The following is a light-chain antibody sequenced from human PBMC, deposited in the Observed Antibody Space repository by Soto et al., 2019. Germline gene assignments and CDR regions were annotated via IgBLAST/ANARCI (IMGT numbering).Light chain of an antibody. J-gene: IGKJ2*01. Sequence: EIVLTQSPDTLSLSPGERATLSCRASQSVDTNYLAWYQQKPGQPPRLLIYGASSRATGIPDRFSGSGSGTDFTLTISRLEPEDFAVYYCQQYGGSPYTFGQGTKLEIK. CDR1: QSVDTNY. CDR3: QQYGGSPYT. V-gene: IGKV3-20*01. CDR2: GAS.